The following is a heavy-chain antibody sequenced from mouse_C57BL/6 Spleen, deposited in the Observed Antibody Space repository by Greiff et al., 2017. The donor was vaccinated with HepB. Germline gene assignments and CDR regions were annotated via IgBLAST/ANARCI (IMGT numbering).Heavy chain of an antibody. V-gene: IGHV1-64*01. Sequence: VQLQQPGAELVKPGASVKLSCKASGYTFTSYWMHWVKQRPGQGLEWIGMIHPNSGSTNYNEKFKSKATLTVDKSSSTAYMQLSSLTSEDSAVYYCARVGYYGSSYEGNAMDYWGQGTSVTVSS. CDR2: IHPNSGST. D-gene: IGHD1-1*01. CDR3: ARVGYYGSSYEGNAMDY. J-gene: IGHJ4*01. CDR1: GYTFTSYW.